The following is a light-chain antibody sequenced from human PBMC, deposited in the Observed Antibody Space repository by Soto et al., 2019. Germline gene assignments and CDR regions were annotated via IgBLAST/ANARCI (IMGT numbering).Light chain of an antibody. CDR3: RQYGSSPPIT. CDR1: QSVSSSY. V-gene: IGKV3-20*01. J-gene: IGKJ5*01. CDR2: GAS. Sequence: EIVLTQSPDTLSLSPGERATLSCRASQSVSSSYLAWYQQKPGQAPRLLIYGASTRATGIPDRFSGSGSGTDFTLTISRLEPEDFAVYYCRQYGSSPPITFGQGTRLEIK.